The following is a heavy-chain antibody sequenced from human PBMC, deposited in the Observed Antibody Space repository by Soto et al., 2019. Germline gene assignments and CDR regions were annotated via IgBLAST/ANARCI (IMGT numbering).Heavy chain of an antibody. CDR1: GGSITTYY. D-gene: IGHD2-15*01. J-gene: IGHJ4*02. Sequence: SETLSLTCTVSGGSITTYYWSWIRQPPGKGLEWIGYIYYSGSTNYNPSLKSRITIYVDTSKNQFSLKLSSVTAADTAVYYCARHTPAISISDHWGQGTLVTVSS. CDR2: IYYSGST. CDR3: ARHTPAISISDH. V-gene: IGHV4-59*08.